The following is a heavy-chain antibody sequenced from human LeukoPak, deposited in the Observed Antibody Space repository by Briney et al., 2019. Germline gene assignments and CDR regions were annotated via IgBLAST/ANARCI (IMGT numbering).Heavy chain of an antibody. CDR3: ARAKIGYYGSGSYNYHMDV. CDR2: ISAYNGNT. J-gene: IGHJ6*03. CDR1: GYTFTSYG. V-gene: IGHV1-18*01. D-gene: IGHD3-10*01. Sequence: GASVKVSCKASGYTFTSYGISWVRQAPGQGLEWMGWISAYNGNTNYAQKLQGRVTMTTDTSTSTAYMELRSLRSDDTAVYYCARAKIGYYGSGSYNYHMDVWGKGTTVTVSS.